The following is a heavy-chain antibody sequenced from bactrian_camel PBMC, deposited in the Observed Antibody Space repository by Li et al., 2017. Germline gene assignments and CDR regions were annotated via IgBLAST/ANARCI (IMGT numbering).Heavy chain of an antibody. V-gene: IGHV3S55*01. D-gene: IGHD3*01. Sequence: QLVESGGGSVQPGGSLRLSCTASGSTTGRYCMAWFRQSPGQEREGVAVIANDGSTGYTDSVKGRFTISQDNAKNTLYLQMNSLKPEDTAMYYCAADPISGSWCPIPFLGDEAGYNYWGQGTQVTVS. CDR3: AADPISGSWCPIPFLGDEAGYNY. J-gene: IGHJ4*01. CDR2: IANDGST. CDR1: GSTTGRYC.